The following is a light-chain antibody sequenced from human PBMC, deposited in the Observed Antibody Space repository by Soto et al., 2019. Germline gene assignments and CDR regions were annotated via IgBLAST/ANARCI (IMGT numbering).Light chain of an antibody. V-gene: IGKV1-27*01. J-gene: IGKJ4*01. CDR2: AAS. CDR3: QKYNGSPFT. CDR1: LTISNY. Sequence: DIQMTQSPSSLSVSVGERATITCRASLTISNYLAWYQQKPGKIPNLLIYAASNWQAGIPSRFSGSGSGTDFTLTISSLQPEDVAAYYCQKYNGSPFTFGGGTKVEIK.